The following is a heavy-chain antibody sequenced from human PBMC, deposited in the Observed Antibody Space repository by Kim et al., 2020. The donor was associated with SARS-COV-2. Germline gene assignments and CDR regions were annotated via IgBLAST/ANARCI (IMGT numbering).Heavy chain of an antibody. D-gene: IGHD6-13*01. CDR2: IYTSGST. Sequence: SETLSLTCTVSGGSISSGSYYWSWIRQPAGKGLEWIGRIYTSGSTNYNPSLKSRVTISVDTSKNQFSLKLSSVTAADTAVYYCARAGSSWYRPFDYWGQGTLVTVSS. J-gene: IGHJ4*02. CDR1: GGSISSGSYY. V-gene: IGHV4-61*02. CDR3: ARAGSSWYRPFDY.